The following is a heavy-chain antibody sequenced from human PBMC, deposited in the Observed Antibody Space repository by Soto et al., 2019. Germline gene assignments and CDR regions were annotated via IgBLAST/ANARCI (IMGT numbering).Heavy chain of an antibody. CDR2: IIPIFGTA. Sequence: SVKVSCKASGGTFSSYAISWVRQAPGQGLEWMGGIIPIFGTANYAQKFQGRVTITADKSTSTAYMELSSLRSEDAAVYYCARDYVDTAMPDYYYYGMDVWGQGTKVTVYS. V-gene: IGHV1-69*06. CDR1: GGTFSSYA. CDR3: ARDYVDTAMPDYYYYGMDV. D-gene: IGHD5-18*01. J-gene: IGHJ6*02.